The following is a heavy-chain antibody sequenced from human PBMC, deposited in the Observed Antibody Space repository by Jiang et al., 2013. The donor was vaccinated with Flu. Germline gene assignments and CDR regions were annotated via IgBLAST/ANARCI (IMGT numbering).Heavy chain of an antibody. CDR3: ARQITMIVVVISVGHWFDP. Sequence: LLKPSETLSLTCTVSGGSISSSSYYWGWIRQPPGKGLEWIGSIYYSGSTYYNPSLKSRVTISVDTSKNQFSLKLSSVTAADTAVYYCARQITMIVVVISVGHWFDPWGQGTLV. V-gene: IGHV4-39*01. CDR2: IYYSGST. J-gene: IGHJ5*02. CDR1: GGSISSSSYY. D-gene: IGHD3-22*01.